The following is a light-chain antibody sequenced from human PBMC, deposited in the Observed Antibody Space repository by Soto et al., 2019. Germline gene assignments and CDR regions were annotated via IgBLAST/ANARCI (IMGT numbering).Light chain of an antibody. CDR1: QRIARY. CDR2: DAS. V-gene: IGKV1-5*01. Sequence: DIQLTQSPSTLSASVGDRVTITCRASQRIARYLAWYQQKPGKAPNLLVYDASTLKGGVPSRFSGSGSATEFILTISSLQPDDFATYYCQQYKNCALTFGQGTRVEIK. CDR3: QQYKNCALT. J-gene: IGKJ1*01.